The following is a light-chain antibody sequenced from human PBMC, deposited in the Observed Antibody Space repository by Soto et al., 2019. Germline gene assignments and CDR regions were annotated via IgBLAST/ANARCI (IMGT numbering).Light chain of an antibody. CDR2: GND. Sequence: QSVLTHPPSVSWAPGHRVTISCTGSSSNIGAGYDVHWYQQLPGKAPKLLIYGNDNRPSGVPERFSGSKSGTSASLAITGLRADDEADYYCQSYGSSPSANFVFGTGTKVTVL. J-gene: IGLJ1*01. CDR1: SSNIGAGYD. V-gene: IGLV1-40*01. CDR3: QSYGSSPSANFV.